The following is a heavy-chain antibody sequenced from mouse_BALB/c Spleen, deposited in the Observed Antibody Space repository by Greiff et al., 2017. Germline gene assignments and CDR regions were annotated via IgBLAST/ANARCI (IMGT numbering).Heavy chain of an antibody. D-gene: IGHD1-1*01. CDR3: ASYYYGSSFDY. Sequence: QVQLQQTGAELVKPGASVKLSCKASGYTFTSYWMHWVKQRPGQGLEWIGEINPSNGRTNYNEKFKSKATLTVDKSSSTAYMQLSSLTSEDSAVYYCASYYYGSSFDYWGQGTTLTVSS. CDR2: INPSNGRT. V-gene: IGHV1S81*02. CDR1: GYTFTSYW. J-gene: IGHJ2*01.